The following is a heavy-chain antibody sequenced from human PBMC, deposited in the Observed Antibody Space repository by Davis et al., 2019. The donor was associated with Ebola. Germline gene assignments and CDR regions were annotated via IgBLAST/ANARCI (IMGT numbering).Heavy chain of an antibody. CDR3: ARADYTRYFDH. CDR1: GGTISSSNW. Sequence: ETLSLTCAASGGTISSSNWSSSLRQPPGKGLEWIGEIHHSGSTTYNPSLKSRVTMFLDKSLNQFSLKMSSVTAADTAVYYCARADYTRYFDHWGQGTVVTVSP. CDR2: IHHSGST. V-gene: IGHV4-4*02. D-gene: IGHD3-16*01. J-gene: IGHJ4*02.